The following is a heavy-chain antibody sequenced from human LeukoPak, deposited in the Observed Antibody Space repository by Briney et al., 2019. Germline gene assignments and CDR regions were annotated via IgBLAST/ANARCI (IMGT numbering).Heavy chain of an antibody. CDR2: IWYDGSNK. J-gene: IGHJ4*02. Sequence: PGGSLRLSCAASGFTFSSYGMHWVRQAPGKGLEWVAVIWYDGSNKYYADSVKGRFTISRDNSKNTLYLQMNSLRAEDTAVYYCARDPAEGGSYYYFDYWGQGTLVTVSS. CDR3: ARDPAEGGSYYYFDY. V-gene: IGHV3-33*01. D-gene: IGHD1-26*01. CDR1: GFTFSSYG.